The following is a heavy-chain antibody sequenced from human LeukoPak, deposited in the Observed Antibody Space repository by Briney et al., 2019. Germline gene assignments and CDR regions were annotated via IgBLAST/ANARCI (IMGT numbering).Heavy chain of an antibody. D-gene: IGHD5-12*01. CDR3: ARAGTYSGYKVFDT. CDR2: IGTDGSSE. Sequence: GGSLRLSCAASGFNFGDYYMSWIRQTPGKGLEWIANIGTDGSSENYADSAKGRFTISRDNARNSLFLQMSSLRVEDTAVYFCARAGTYSGYKVFDTWGQGTLVTVAS. CDR1: GFNFGDYY. J-gene: IGHJ5*02. V-gene: IGHV3-11*01.